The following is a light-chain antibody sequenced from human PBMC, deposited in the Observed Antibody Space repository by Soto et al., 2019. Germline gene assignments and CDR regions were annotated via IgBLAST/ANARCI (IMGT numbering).Light chain of an antibody. CDR3: CSYTNSAYV. V-gene: IGLV2-11*01. J-gene: IGLJ1*01. Sequence: QSVLTQPRSVSGSPGQSVTISCTGTSSDVGAYNYGSWYQQHPAKAPNLMIYDVSKRPSGVPDRFSGSKSGNTASLTISGLQAEDEGDYYCCSYTNSAYVFGTGTKLTVL. CDR2: DVS. CDR1: SSDVGAYNY.